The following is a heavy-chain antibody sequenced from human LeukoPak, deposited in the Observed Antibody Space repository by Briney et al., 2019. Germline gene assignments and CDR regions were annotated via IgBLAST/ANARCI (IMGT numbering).Heavy chain of an antibody. J-gene: IGHJ4*02. Sequence: PSETLSLTCTVSGYSISSGYYWGWIRQPPGRGLEWIGSIYHSGSTYYNPSLKSRVTISVDTSKNQFSLKLSSVTAADTAVYYCAAESLPEGKATVISEWGQGTLVTVSS. CDR3: AAESLPEGKATVISE. V-gene: IGHV4-38-2*02. CDR1: GYSISSGYY. D-gene: IGHD4-17*01. CDR2: IYHSGST.